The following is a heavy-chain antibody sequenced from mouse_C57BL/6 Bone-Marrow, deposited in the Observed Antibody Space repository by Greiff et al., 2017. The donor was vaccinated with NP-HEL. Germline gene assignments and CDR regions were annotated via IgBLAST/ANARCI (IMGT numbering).Heavy chain of an antibody. CDR3: ARSFYDGYYDY. V-gene: IGHV1-64*01. Sequence: VQLQQPGAELVKPGASVKLSCKASGYTFTSYWMHWVKQRPGQGLEWIGMIHPNSGSTNYNEKFKSKATLTVDKSSSTAYMQLSSLTSEDSAVYYCARSFYDGYYDYWGQGTTLTVSS. J-gene: IGHJ2*01. CDR2: IHPNSGST. D-gene: IGHD2-3*01. CDR1: GYTFTSYW.